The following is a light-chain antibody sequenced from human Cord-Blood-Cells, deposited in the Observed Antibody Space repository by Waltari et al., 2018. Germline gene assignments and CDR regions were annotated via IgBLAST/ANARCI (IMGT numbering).Light chain of an antibody. J-gene: IGKJ3*01. CDR2: AAS. V-gene: IGKV1-39*01. Sequence: DIQMTQSPSSLSASVGDRVTITCRASQSISSYLNWYQQKPGKAPKLLIYAASSLQIGVPSRFSGSGSGTDFTLTISSLQPEDFATYYCQQSYSTLIFTFGPGTKVDIK. CDR1: QSISSY. CDR3: QQSYSTLIFT.